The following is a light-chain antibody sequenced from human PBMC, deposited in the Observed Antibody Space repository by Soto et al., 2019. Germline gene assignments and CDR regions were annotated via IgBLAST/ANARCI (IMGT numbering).Light chain of an antibody. Sequence: DIQMTQSPSFVSASVGDRVTITCRASQAVSTWLAWYQQKPGDAPKLLIYAASTLQSGVPSRFSGSGSGTDFTLTIRSLQPEDFATYDCQQSNSFPRTFGGGTKVEIK. J-gene: IGKJ4*01. CDR2: AAS. CDR1: QAVSTW. CDR3: QQSNSFPRT. V-gene: IGKV1-12*01.